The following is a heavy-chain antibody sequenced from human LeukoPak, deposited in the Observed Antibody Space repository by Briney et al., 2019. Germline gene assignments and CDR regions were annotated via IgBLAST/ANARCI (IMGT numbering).Heavy chain of an antibody. CDR1: GDSVSSNSAA. CDR2: TYYRSKWYN. V-gene: IGHV6-1*01. J-gene: IGHJ6*02. Sequence: SQTLSLTCAFSGDSVSSNSAAWNWIRQSPSRGLEWLGRTYYRSKWYNDYAVSVKSRITINPDTSKNQFSLQLTSVTPEDTAVYYCARATTSLRDYYYGMDVWGQGTTVTVSS. CDR3: ARATTSLRDYYYGMDV. D-gene: IGHD5-24*01.